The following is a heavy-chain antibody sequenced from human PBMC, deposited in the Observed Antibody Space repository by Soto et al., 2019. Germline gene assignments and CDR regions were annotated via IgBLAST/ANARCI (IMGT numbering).Heavy chain of an antibody. Sequence: QVQLVESVGGVVQPGRSLRLSCAASGFSFTTYVMHWVRQAPGKGLEWVAVISHDGSYKYYGDAVKGRFTISRDTSKNAVSLEMNSLRPADTAVYYCAKGLLAIVGTTLPRDAFNIWGQGTMGTVSS. D-gene: IGHD1-26*01. CDR3: AKGLLAIVGTTLPRDAFNI. CDR2: ISHDGSYK. J-gene: IGHJ3*02. V-gene: IGHV3-30*18. CDR1: GFSFTTYV.